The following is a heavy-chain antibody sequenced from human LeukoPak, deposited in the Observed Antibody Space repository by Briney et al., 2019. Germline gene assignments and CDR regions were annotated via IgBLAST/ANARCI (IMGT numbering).Heavy chain of an antibody. Sequence: SETLSLTCAVSGGSISSSNWWSWVRQPPGKGLEWIGEIYHSGSTNYNPSLKSRVTISVDTSRNQFSLKLNSVTTADTAVYYCARSLPPALWGQGTLVTVSS. J-gene: IGHJ4*02. CDR3: ARSLPPAL. CDR2: IYHSGST. CDR1: GGSISSSNW. V-gene: IGHV4-4*02.